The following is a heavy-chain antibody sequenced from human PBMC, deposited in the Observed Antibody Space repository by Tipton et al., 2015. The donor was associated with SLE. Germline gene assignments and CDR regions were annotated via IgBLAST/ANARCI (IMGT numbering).Heavy chain of an antibody. CDR1: GFTFSSYA. CDR2: ISYEGSNK. V-gene: IGHV3-30*04. D-gene: IGHD4-17*01. CDR3: ARELGDYGFDY. J-gene: IGHJ4*02. Sequence: SLRLSCAASGFTFSSYATHWVRQAPGKGLEWVAVISYEGSNKYYEDSVKGRFTISRDDSKNTVYLQMNSLRAEDTAVYYCARELGDYGFDYWGQGTLVTISS.